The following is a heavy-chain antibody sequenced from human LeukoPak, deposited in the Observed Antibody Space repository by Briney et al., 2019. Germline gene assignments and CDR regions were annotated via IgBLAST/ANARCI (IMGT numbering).Heavy chain of an antibody. CDR1: GYTFTSYY. D-gene: IGHD5-24*01. CDR3: ARVPNGYNIRDYFDY. V-gene: IGHV1-46*01. CDR2: INPSGGST. Sequence: ASVKVSCKASGYTFTSYYIHWVRQAPGQGLEWMGLINPSGGSTNYAQKFQGRVTMTRDTSTSTVYMELSSLRSDDTAVYYCARVPNGYNIRDYFDYWGQGTTVTVSS. J-gene: IGHJ4*02.